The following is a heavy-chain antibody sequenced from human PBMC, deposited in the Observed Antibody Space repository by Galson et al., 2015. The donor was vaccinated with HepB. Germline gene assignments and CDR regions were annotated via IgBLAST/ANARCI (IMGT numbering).Heavy chain of an antibody. CDR1: GVTFSTYI. Sequence: SVKVSCKASGVTFSTYIISWVRQAPGQGLEWMGRTFPSLNIVDYAQRSKGKIRITADKSTTTAYMELSGLRSEDTAVYYCAAHSGSNWLDSWGQGTLITVSS. CDR3: AAHSGSNWLDS. J-gene: IGHJ5*01. CDR2: TFPSLNIV. D-gene: IGHD3-10*01. V-gene: IGHV1-69*02.